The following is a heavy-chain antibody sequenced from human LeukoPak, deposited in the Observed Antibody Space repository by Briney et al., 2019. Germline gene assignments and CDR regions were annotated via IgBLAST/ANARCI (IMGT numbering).Heavy chain of an antibody. V-gene: IGHV1-8*02. Sequence: ASVKVSCKASGYTFTGYYMHWVRQATGQGLEWMGWMNPNSGNTGYAQKFQGRVTMTRNTSISTAYMELSSLRSEDTAVYYCARGGYYYGSGILRSYYYYYGMDVWGQGTTVTVSS. J-gene: IGHJ6*02. CDR3: ARGGYYYGSGILRSYYYYYGMDV. CDR1: GYTFTGYY. D-gene: IGHD3-10*01. CDR2: MNPNSGNT.